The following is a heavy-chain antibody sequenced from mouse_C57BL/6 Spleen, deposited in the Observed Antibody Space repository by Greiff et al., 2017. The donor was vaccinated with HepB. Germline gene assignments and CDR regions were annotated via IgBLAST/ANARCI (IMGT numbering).Heavy chain of an antibody. CDR3: ARRDGNYGKYYFDY. CDR2: INPYNGGT. CDR1: GYTFTDYY. J-gene: IGHJ2*01. V-gene: IGHV1-19*01. D-gene: IGHD2-1*01. Sequence: EVQLQESGPVLVKPGASVKMSCKASGYTFTDYYMNWVKQSHGKSLEWIGVINPYNGGTSYNQKFKGKATLTVDKSSSTAYMELNSLTSEDSAVYYCARRDGNYGKYYFDYWGQGTTLTVSS.